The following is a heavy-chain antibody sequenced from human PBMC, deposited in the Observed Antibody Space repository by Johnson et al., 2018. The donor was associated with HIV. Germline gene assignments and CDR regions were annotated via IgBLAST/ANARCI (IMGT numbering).Heavy chain of an antibody. CDR1: GFTVSSNY. V-gene: IGHV3-53*01. CDR3: AKGLAAFFAFDI. CDR2: IYSGGSI. Sequence: VQLVESGGGLIQPGGSLRLSCAASGFTVSSNYMSWVRQAPGKGLEWVSVIYSGGSIYYTDSVKGRFTISRYTSRNTVYLQMNSLRVEDTAVYYCAKGLAAFFAFDIWGQGTMVTVSS. D-gene: IGHD3-3*01. J-gene: IGHJ3*02.